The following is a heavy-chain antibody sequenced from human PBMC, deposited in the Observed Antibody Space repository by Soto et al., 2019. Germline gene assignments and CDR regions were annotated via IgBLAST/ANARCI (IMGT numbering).Heavy chain of an antibody. CDR3: ARAYTGRLPRRADYYYAMDV. Sequence: GGSLRRSCATSGFTFSNFDMHWVRQVPRKGLEWVSAIGAARDPYYLGSVKGRFTISRENAKNSVYLQMNDLRAGDSAVYYCARAYTGRLPRRADYYYAMDVWGQGTTVTVSS. D-gene: IGHD5-18*01. V-gene: IGHV3-13*05. CDR1: GFTFSNFD. CDR2: IGAARDP. J-gene: IGHJ6*02.